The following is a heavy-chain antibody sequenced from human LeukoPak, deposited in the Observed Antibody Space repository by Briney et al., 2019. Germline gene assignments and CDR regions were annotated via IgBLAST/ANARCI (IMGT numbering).Heavy chain of an antibody. V-gene: IGHV3-53*04. CDR3: ASLYDFYYGMDV. CDR1: GFTVGSNY. Sequence: GGSLRLSCAASGFTVGSNYMSWVRQAPGKGLEWVSIIYSGGTTYYADSVKGRFTISRHNSKNTVYLQMNSLRAEDTALYYCASLYDFYYGMDVWGQGTTVTVSS. CDR2: IYSGGTT. D-gene: IGHD3-3*01. J-gene: IGHJ6*02.